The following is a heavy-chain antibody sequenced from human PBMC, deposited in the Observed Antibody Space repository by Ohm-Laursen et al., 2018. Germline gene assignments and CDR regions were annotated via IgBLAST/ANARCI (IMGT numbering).Heavy chain of an antibody. Sequence: ASVKVSCKASGYTFTSYGISWVRQAPGQGLEWMGWISAYNGNTNYAQKLQGRVTMTTDTSTSTAYMELRSLRSDDTAVYYCATDPSPDSSGYSVGMDVWGQGTTVTVSS. D-gene: IGHD3-22*01. CDR2: ISAYNGNT. J-gene: IGHJ6*02. V-gene: IGHV1-18*01. CDR3: ATDPSPDSSGYSVGMDV. CDR1: GYTFTSYG.